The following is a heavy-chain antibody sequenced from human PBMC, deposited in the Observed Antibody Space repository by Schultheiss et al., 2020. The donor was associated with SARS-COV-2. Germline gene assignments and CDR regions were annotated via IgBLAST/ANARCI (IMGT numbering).Heavy chain of an antibody. D-gene: IGHD6-19*01. Sequence: GGSLRLSCAASGFTFDDYAMHWVRQAPGKGLEWVSAISGSGGSTYYADSVKGRFTISRDNSKNTLYLQMNSLRAEDTAVYYCARDQGRGSGWYAHWGQGTLVTVSS. J-gene: IGHJ4*02. V-gene: IGHV3-23*01. CDR3: ARDQGRGSGWYAH. CDR2: ISGSGGST. CDR1: GFTFDDYA.